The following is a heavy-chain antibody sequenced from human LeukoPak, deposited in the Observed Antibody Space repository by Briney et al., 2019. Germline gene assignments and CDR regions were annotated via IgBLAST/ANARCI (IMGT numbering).Heavy chain of an antibody. J-gene: IGHJ5*02. D-gene: IGHD6-13*01. Sequence: ASVKVSCKASGYTFTSYDINWVRQATGQGLEWMGWMNPNSGNTGYAQKFQGRVTITRNTSISTAYMELSSLRSDDTAVYYCARDFSSSWYFDPWGQGTLVTVSS. CDR2: MNPNSGNT. CDR3: ARDFSSSWYFDP. CDR1: GYTFTSYD. V-gene: IGHV1-8*03.